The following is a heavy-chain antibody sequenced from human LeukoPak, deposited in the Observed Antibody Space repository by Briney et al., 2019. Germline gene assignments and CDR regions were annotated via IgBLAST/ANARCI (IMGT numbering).Heavy chain of an antibody. CDR1: GGSVSSTNW. CDR3: AREGGFYRPLDY. V-gene: IGHV4-4*02. D-gene: IGHD6-25*01. CDR2: VHLDGRT. Sequence: PSETLSLTCGVSGGSVSSTNWWTWIRQPPGKGLGWIGEVHLDGRTNFNPSLKSRLTMPVDLSENHVSLKLTSVTAADTAVYYCAREGGFYRPLDYSGQGTLVTVSS. J-gene: IGHJ4*02.